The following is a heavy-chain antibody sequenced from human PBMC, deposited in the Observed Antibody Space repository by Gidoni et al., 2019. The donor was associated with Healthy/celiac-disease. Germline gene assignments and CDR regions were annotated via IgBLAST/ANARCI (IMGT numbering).Heavy chain of an antibody. CDR1: GFTFSSYA. V-gene: IGHV3-23*01. CDR2: ISGSGGST. D-gene: IGHD2-21*02. CDR3: AKDSLVVVTAGNYYGMDV. Sequence: EVQLLESGGGLVQPGGSLRLSCAASGFTFSSYAMSWVRQAPGKGLEWVSAISGSGGSTYYADSVKGRFTISRDNSKNTLYLQMNSLRAEDTAVYYCAKDSLVVVTAGNYYGMDVWGQGTTVTVSS. J-gene: IGHJ6*02.